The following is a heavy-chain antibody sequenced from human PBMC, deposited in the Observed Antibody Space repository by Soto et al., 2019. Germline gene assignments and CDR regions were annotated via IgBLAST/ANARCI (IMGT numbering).Heavy chain of an antibody. V-gene: IGHV3-11*06. D-gene: IGHD4-4*01. Sequence: GGSLRLSCAASGFTFSYYYMSWIRQAPGKGLEWVSFISSSSSYTNYADSVKGRFTISRDNAKNSLYLQMNSLRAEDTAVYYCARGGGTLTTGYYYVMDVWGQGTTVTVSS. CDR1: GFTFSYYY. J-gene: IGHJ6*02. CDR3: ARGGGTLTTGYYYVMDV. CDR2: ISSSSSYT.